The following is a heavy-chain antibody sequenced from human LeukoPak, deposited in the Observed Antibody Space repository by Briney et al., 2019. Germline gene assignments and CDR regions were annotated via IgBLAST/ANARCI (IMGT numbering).Heavy chain of an antibody. CDR3: ARGTRHCHSTSCYPFDY. CDR2: MTTNSGNT. Sequence: ASGKVSGKAAGYTVTSYDINWVRQATGQGGEWRGWMTTNSGNTGYAQKFQGRVTITRNTSISTAYMQLSSLTSEDAAVYYCARGTRHCHSTSCYPFDYWGQGTLVTVSS. V-gene: IGHV1-8*01. J-gene: IGHJ4*02. D-gene: IGHD2-2*01. CDR1: GYTVTSYD.